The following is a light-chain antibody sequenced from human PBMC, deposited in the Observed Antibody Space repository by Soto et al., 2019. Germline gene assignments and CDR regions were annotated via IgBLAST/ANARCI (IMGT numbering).Light chain of an antibody. CDR1: HSVSDN. Sequence: GMTQSPATLYASQGEIGNISRRASHSVSDNLAWSQQKPGQAPRLLIYGASTRATGIPARFSGSGSGTEFTLTISSLQSEDFAVYYCQQCNNWPRTFGQGTKVDIK. CDR2: GAS. CDR3: QQCNNWPRT. J-gene: IGKJ1*01. V-gene: IGKV3-15*01.